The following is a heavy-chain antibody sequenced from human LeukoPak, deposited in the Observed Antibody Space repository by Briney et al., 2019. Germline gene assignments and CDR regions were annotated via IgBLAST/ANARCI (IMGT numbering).Heavy chain of an antibody. Sequence: ASVKVSCKASGYTFTSYGISWVRQAPGQGLEWMGWISAYNGNTSYAQKLQGRVTMTTDTSTSTAYMELRSLRSDDTAVYYCARDAGDLYYYDSSGYYDYWGQGTLVTVSS. V-gene: IGHV1-18*01. CDR2: ISAYNGNT. CDR1: GYTFTSYG. J-gene: IGHJ4*02. D-gene: IGHD3-22*01. CDR3: ARDAGDLYYYDSSGYYDY.